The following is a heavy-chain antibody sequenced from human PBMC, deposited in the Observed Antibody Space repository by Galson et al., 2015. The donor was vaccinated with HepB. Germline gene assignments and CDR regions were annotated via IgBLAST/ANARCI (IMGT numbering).Heavy chain of an antibody. V-gene: IGHV3-15*07. J-gene: IGHJ4*02. CDR2: IKIEIDGGTA. Sequence: SLRLSCAASGFTFSHAWMSWVRQAPGKGLEWVGHIKIEIDGGTADYAAPVKGRFTISRDDSKNMLYLEMNSLKTEDTAVYYCSTFTSAWYRVDFWGQGTLVTVSS. CDR3: STFTSAWYRVDF. D-gene: IGHD6-19*01. CDR1: GFTFSHAW.